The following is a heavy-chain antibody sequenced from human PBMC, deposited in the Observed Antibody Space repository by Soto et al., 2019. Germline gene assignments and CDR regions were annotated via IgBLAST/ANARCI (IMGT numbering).Heavy chain of an antibody. CDR2: INPSGGST. CDR1: GYTFTSYY. CDR3: ARWRNYGTSGAEY. V-gene: IGHV1-46*01. J-gene: IGHJ4*02. Sequence: ASVKVSCKACGYTFTSYYMHWVGQAPGQGREWMGIINPSGGSTSYAQKFQGRVTMTRDTSTSTVYMELSSLRSEDTAVYYCARWRNYGTSGAEYWGQGTLVTVSS. D-gene: IGHD3-10*01.